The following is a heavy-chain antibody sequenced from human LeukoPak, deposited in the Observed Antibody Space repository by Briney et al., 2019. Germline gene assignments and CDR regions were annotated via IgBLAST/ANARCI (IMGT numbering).Heavy chain of an antibody. CDR2: ISGSDSSTYYTDSAEGST. CDR3: AKCMSATGVCLNFDS. CDR1: GFTFMSYA. J-gene: IGHJ4*02. D-gene: IGHD2-8*01. V-gene: IGHV3-23*01. Sequence: GGSLRLSCEASGFTFMSYAMSWVRQAPGKGLQCVSGISGSDSSTYYTDSAEGSTYYTDSAEGRSTISRDNSKNTVYLQINSQRAEDTAVYYCAKCMSATGVCLNFDSWGQGILVTVSS.